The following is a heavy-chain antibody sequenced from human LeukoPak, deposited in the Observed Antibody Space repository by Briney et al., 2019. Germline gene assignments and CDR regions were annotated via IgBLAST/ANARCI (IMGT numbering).Heavy chain of an antibody. V-gene: IGHV3-7*01. CDR2: IKQDGSEE. Sequence: PGGSLRLSCAASGFTFSSYWMSWVRQAPGKGLEWVANIKQDGSEEYYVDSVKGRFTISRDNAKNSLYLQMNSLRAEDTAVYYCAREGGDYALDYWGQGTLVTVSS. D-gene: IGHD3-10*01. CDR1: GFTFSSYW. CDR3: AREGGDYALDY. J-gene: IGHJ4*02.